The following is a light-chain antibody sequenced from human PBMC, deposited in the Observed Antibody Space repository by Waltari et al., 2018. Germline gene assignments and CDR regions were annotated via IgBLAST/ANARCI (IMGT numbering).Light chain of an antibody. Sequence: DIQMTPSPSSVSASVGDRVTITCRASEDVSTWLAWYQQKPGKVPQLLIFAASVLRTGVSSRFTGSGSGTDFTLTISSLEPEDFATYYCQQSNTFPLTFGGGTKVEIK. J-gene: IGKJ4*01. CDR2: AAS. CDR1: EDVSTW. CDR3: QQSNTFPLT. V-gene: IGKV1-12*01.